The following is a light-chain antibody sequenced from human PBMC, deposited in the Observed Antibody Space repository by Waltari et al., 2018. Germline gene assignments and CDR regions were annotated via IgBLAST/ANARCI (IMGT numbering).Light chain of an antibody. J-gene: IGLJ1*01. V-gene: IGLV2-14*01. Sequence: HSALTQPASVSGSPGHSITIPCTGTSSDVGGHKYVSWHQQHPDQAPTLIIYDVSKRPSGISNRFSGPKSGNTASLTISGLEAEDEAYYYCSSYTSSYTYVFGSGTKVAVL. CDR2: DVS. CDR3: SSYTSSYTYV. CDR1: SSDVGGHKY.